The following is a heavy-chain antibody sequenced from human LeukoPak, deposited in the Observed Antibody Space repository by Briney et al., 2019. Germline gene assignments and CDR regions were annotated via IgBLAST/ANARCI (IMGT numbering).Heavy chain of an antibody. V-gene: IGHV3-23*01. D-gene: IGHD3-22*01. CDR1: GFTFSSYA. CDR2: ISGSGGST. CDR3: AKSDSSGYYRY. J-gene: IGHJ4*02. Sequence: GGSLRLSCAASGFTFSSYAMSWVRQAPGKGLEWVSAISGSGGSTYYADSVKGRFTISRDNSKNTLYLQMNSLRAEDTAVDYCAKSDSSGYYRYWGQGTLVTVSS.